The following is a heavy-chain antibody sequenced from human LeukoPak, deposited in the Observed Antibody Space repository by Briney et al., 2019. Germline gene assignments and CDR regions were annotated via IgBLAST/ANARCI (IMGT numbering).Heavy chain of an antibody. D-gene: IGHD3-22*01. CDR3: ARAPPNYDIHYFDY. Sequence: SETLSLTCTVSGGSISSGGYYWSWIRQPPGKGLEWIGYIYYSGSTYYNPSLKSRVTISVDTSKNQFSLKLSSVTAADTAVYYCARAPPNYDIHYFDYWGQGTLVTVSS. CDR1: GGSISSGGYY. CDR2: IYYSGST. J-gene: IGHJ4*02. V-gene: IGHV4-30-4*08.